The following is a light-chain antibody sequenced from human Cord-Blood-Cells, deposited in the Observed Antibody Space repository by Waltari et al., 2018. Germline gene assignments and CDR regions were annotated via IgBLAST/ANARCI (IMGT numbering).Light chain of an antibody. CDR2: SNN. J-gene: IGLJ1*01. CDR3: AAWDDSLNGYV. CDR1: RSNIGSNT. Sequence: QSVLTQPPSASRTPGQRVTISCSGSRSNIGSNTVNCYQQLPGTAPKRLIYSNNQRPSGVPDRFSGSTSGTSASLAISGLQSEDEADYYCAAWDDSLNGYVCGTGTKVTVL. V-gene: IGLV1-44*01.